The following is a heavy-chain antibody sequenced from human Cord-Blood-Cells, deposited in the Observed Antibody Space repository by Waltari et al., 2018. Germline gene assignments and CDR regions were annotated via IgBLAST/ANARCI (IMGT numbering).Heavy chain of an antibody. CDR2: INPSGGST. CDR1: GYTFTSYY. D-gene: IGHD2-2*01. J-gene: IGHJ6*02. Sequence: QVQLVQSGAEVKKPGASVKVSCKASGYTFTSYYMHWVRQAPGQGLEWMGIINPSGGSTSYAQKFQGRVTMTRDTSTRTVYMELSSLRSEDTAVYYCARDGDCSSTSCYFYYYGMDVWGQGTTVTVSS. CDR3: ARDGDCSSTSCYFYYYGMDV. V-gene: IGHV1-46*01.